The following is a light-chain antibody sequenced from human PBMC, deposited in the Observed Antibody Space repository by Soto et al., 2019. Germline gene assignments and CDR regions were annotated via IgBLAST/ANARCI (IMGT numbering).Light chain of an antibody. J-gene: IGKJ1*01. CDR3: QQYKSYPWT. CDR2: MAS. Sequence: DIQMTQSPSTLSASVGDRVTITCRASQSISSWLAWYQQKPGKAPRLLIYMASSLESGVPSRFSGSGSGTECTLTISSLQPDDFAPYYCQQYKSYPWTFGQGTKVEI. CDR1: QSISSW. V-gene: IGKV1-5*03.